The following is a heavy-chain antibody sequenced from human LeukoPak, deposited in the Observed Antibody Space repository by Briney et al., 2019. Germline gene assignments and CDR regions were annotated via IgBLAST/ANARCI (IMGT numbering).Heavy chain of an antibody. V-gene: IGHV3-53*01. J-gene: IGHJ4*02. CDR1: GFTVSSNY. CDR2: IYSGVST. CDR3: ARVRGYGDYPDY. D-gene: IGHD4-17*01. Sequence: GGSLRLSCAASGFTVSSNYMIWVRQAPGKGLEWVSVIYSGVSTYYADSVKGRFTISRDNSKNTLYLQMNSLRAEDTAVYYCARVRGYGDYPDYWGQGILVTVSS.